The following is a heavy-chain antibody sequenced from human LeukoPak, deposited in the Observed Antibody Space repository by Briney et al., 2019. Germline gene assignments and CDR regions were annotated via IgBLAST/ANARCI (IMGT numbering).Heavy chain of an antibody. Sequence: ASVKVSCKASGYSFTSYWIGWVRQMPGKGLEWMGVLYPADSRTTYSPSFQGQVTITADKSISTAYLQWSSLKASDTAMYYCTRQGRYWGQGTLVTVSS. V-gene: IGHV5-51*01. CDR1: GYSFTSYW. CDR2: LYPADSRT. J-gene: IGHJ4*02. CDR3: TRQGRY.